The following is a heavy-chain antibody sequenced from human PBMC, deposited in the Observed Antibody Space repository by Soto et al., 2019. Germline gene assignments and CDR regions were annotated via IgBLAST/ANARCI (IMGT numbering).Heavy chain of an antibody. D-gene: IGHD6-25*01. Sequence: SETLSLTCTVSGGSLSSYYWTWTRQSPGKGLEWIGYVYFSGNTNYNPSLKSRVTISIDTSKNQFSLRLASVTAADTAFYYCGSVRPSGYVLSWGQGTLVTVSS. CDR3: GSVRPSGYVLS. CDR1: GGSLSSYY. CDR2: VYFSGNT. J-gene: IGHJ5*02. V-gene: IGHV4-59*01.